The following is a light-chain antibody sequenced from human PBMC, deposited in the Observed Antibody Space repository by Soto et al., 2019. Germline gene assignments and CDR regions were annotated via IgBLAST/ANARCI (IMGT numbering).Light chain of an antibody. CDR1: QSVSSSY. J-gene: IGKJ5*01. Sequence: EIVLTQSPGTLSLSPGERATLSCRASQSVSSSYLAWYQQKPGQAPRLLIYGASSRATGIPDRFSGSGSGKDFSLPIRRLEPEDFAVYYCQHYGSSPFFGQGTRLEIK. CDR2: GAS. V-gene: IGKV3-20*01. CDR3: QHYGSSPF.